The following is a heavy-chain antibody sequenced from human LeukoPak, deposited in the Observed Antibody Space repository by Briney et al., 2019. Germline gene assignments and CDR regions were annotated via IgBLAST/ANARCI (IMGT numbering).Heavy chain of an antibody. CDR1: GFTFSSYS. J-gene: IGHJ4*02. CDR2: ISSSSSTI. D-gene: IGHD3-22*01. Sequence: SGGSLRLSCAASGFTFSSYSMNWVRQAPGKGLEWASYISSSSSTIYYADSVKGRFTISRDNAKNSLYLQMNSLRDEDTAVYYCARPHYYDSSGYYVYWGQGTLVTVSS. V-gene: IGHV3-48*02. CDR3: ARPHYYDSSGYYVY.